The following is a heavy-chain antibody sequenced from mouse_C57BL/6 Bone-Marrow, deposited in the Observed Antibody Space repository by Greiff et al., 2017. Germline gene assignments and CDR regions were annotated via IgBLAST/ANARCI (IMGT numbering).Heavy chain of an antibody. D-gene: IGHD1-1*01. Sequence: EVMLVESGGDLVKPGGSLKLSCAASGFTFSSYGMSWVRQTPDKRLEWVATISSGGSYTYYPDIVKGRFTISRDNAKNTLYLQMSSLKSEDTAMYYCARQGGTTVVPYYFDYWGQGTTLTVSS. V-gene: IGHV5-6*01. CDR2: ISSGGSYT. CDR1: GFTFSSYG. J-gene: IGHJ2*01. CDR3: ARQGGTTVVPYYFDY.